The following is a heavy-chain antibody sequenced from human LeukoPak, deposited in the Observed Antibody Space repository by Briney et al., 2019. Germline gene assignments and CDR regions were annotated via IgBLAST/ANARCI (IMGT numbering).Heavy chain of an antibody. CDR3: ARGLHRLDY. D-gene: IGHD2-21*02. J-gene: IGHJ4*02. V-gene: IGHV3-9*01. CDR1: GFTFDDYA. Sequence: GGSLRLSCAASGFTFDDYAMHWVRQAPGKGLEWVSGISWNSGSIGYADSVKGRFTISRDNAKNSLYLQMNSLRAEDTAVYYCARGLHRLDYWGQGTLVTVSS. CDR2: ISWNSGSI.